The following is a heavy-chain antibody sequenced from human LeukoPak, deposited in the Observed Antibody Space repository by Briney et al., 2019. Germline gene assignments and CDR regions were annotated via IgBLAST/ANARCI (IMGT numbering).Heavy chain of an antibody. J-gene: IGHJ4*02. CDR3: ARVMFGLNDY. V-gene: IGHV4-34*01. CDR2: INHSGNT. Sequence: SETLSLTCAVYGGSFSGYYWSWIRQPPGKGLEWIGEINHSGNTNYNPSLKGRVTISVDTSKNQFSLKLSSVTAADTAVYYCARVMFGLNDYWGQGTLVTVSS. CDR1: GGSFSGYY. D-gene: IGHD3/OR15-3a*01.